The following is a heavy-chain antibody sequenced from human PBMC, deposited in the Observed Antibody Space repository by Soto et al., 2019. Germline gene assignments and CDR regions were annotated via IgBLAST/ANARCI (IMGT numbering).Heavy chain of an antibody. CDR1: GGSISSSSYY. V-gene: IGHV4-39*02. CDR2: IYYSGST. D-gene: IGHD3-22*01. CDR3: AREGPGWGWLWNNYYYYYMDV. Sequence: PSETLSLTCTVSGGSISSSSYYWGWIRQPPGKGLEWIGSIYYSGSTYYNPSLKSRVTISVDTSKNQFSLKLSSVTAADTAVYYCAREGPGWGWLWNNYYYYYMDVWGKGTTVTVSS. J-gene: IGHJ6*03.